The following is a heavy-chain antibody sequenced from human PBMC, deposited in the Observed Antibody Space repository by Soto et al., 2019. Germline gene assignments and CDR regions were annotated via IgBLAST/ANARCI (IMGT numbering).Heavy chain of an antibody. CDR3: AKATATGGGAFEI. D-gene: IGHD2-8*02. CDR1: GFICSSYD. CDR2: ILVGGST. J-gene: IGHJ3*02. Sequence: GGSLRLSCAVSGFICSSYDMSWVRQAPGKGLAWVSTILVGGSTHYEDSVQCRFTISRDTSKNTVYLHMNSLTAGDTAVYYCAKATATGGGAFEIYGQGTMVTVSS. V-gene: IGHV3-23*01.